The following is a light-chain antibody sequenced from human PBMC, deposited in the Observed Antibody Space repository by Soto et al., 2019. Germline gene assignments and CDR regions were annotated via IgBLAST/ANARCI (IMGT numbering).Light chain of an antibody. CDR1: QSIGTW. J-gene: IGKJ1*01. CDR3: QQYNSYSRA. CDR2: DAS. Sequence: DIQMTQSPSTLSASVGDRVTITCRASQSIGTWLAWYQHKPGRAPKLLIYDASTLEGGVPSRFSGSRSGTEFTFTISSLKTDDFATYYFQQYNSYSRAFGQGTKVEIK. V-gene: IGKV1-5*01.